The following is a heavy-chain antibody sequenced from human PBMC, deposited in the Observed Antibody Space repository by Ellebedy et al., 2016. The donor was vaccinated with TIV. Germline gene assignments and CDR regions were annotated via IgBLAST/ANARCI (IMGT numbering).Heavy chain of an antibody. CDR3: ARVRGPRTPLDY. J-gene: IGHJ4*02. CDR2: IYTSGST. Sequence: MPSETLSLTCTVSGGFISSYYWSCIRQLAGKGLEWIGRIYTSGSTNYNPSLKSRVTMSVDTSKNQFSLKLSSVTAADTAVYYCARVRGPRTPLDYWGQGTLVTVSS. V-gene: IGHV4-4*07. CDR1: GGFISSYY.